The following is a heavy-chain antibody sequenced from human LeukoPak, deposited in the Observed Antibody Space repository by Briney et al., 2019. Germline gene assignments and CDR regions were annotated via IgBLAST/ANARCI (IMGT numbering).Heavy chain of an antibody. Sequence: HPSETLFLTCAVYGGSFNGYYWSWIRQPPGKGLEWIGEISHSGSTNYNPSLKSRVTISLDTSKNQFSLRLTSVTAADTAVYYCARHHSSGYYWGQGTLVTVSS. J-gene: IGHJ4*02. CDR2: ISHSGST. CDR1: GGSFNGYY. CDR3: ARHHSSGYY. D-gene: IGHD3-22*01. V-gene: IGHV4-34*01.